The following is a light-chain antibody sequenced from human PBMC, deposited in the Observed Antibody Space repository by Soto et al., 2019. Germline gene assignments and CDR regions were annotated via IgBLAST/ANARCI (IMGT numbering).Light chain of an antibody. J-gene: IGKJ4*01. Sequence: VLTQSPGTLSLSPGERGTLSSRASQTVRNNYLAWYQQKPGQAPRLLIYDASSRATGITDRFSGGGSGTDFTLTISRLEPEDFAVYYCQQFSSYPLTVGGGTKVEIK. CDR2: DAS. CDR1: QTVRNNY. V-gene: IGKV3-20*01. CDR3: QQFSSYPLT.